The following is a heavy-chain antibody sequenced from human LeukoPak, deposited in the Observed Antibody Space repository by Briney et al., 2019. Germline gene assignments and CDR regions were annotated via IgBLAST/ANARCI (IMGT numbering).Heavy chain of an antibody. J-gene: IGHJ6*03. CDR1: GGSFSGYY. V-gene: IGHV4-34*01. CDR2: INHSGST. CDR3: ARLSSGFEEYYYYYMDV. Sequence: PSETLSLTCAVYGGSFSGYYWSWIRQPPGKGLEWIGEINHSGSTNYNPSLKSRVTISVDTSKNQLSLKLSSVTAADTAVYYCARLSSGFEEYYYYYMDVWGKGTTVTISS. D-gene: IGHD3-22*01.